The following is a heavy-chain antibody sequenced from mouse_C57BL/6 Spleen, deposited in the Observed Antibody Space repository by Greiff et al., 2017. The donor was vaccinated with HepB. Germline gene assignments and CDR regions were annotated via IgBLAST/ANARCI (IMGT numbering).Heavy chain of an antibody. CDR3: AIGYGNYFDY. CDR2: IDPSDSYT. D-gene: IGHD2-10*02. V-gene: IGHV1-50*01. CDR1: GYTFTSYW. J-gene: IGHJ2*01. Sequence: QVQLQQPGAELVKPGASVKLSCKASGYTFTSYWMQWVKQRPGQGLEWIGEIDPSDSYTNYNQKFKGKATLTVDTSSSTAYMQLSSLTSEDSAVYYCAIGYGNYFDYWGQGTTLTVSS.